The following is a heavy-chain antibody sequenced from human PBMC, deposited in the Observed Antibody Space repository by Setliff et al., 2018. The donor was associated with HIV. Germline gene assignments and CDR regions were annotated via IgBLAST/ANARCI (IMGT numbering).Heavy chain of an antibody. J-gene: IGHJ4*02. V-gene: IGHV4-38-2*01. D-gene: IGHD5-12*01. CDR3: ARRGAYGYDYFDY. Sequence: PSATLSLTCAVSGYSISSGYYWGWIRQPPGKGLEWIGSIFHSAATNYNPSLKSRVTISIDTSKNQFSLKLTSVTAADTAVYYCARRGAYGYDYFDYWGPGILVTVSS. CDR2: IFHSAAT. CDR1: GYSISSGYY.